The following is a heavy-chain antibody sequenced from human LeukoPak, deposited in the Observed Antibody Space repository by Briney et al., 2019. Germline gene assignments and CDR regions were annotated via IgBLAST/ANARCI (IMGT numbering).Heavy chain of an antibody. V-gene: IGHV3-30*12. CDR1: GFTFSTFG. Sequence: GGSLRLSCAASGFTFSTFGMHWVRQAPGKGLEWVTFIPYDGSDKYYADSVKGRFTISRDNSKNTLYLQMNSLRAEDTAVYYCARVRADLRWSSFDYWGQGTLVTVSS. D-gene: IGHD4-23*01. J-gene: IGHJ4*02. CDR2: IPYDGSDK. CDR3: ARVRADLRWSSFDY.